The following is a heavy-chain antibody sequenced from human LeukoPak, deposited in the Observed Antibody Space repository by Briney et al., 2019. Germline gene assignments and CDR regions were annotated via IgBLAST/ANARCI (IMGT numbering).Heavy chain of an antibody. D-gene: IGHD3-22*01. CDR3: ARVPHYYDSTHFDY. Sequence: PSETLSLTCTVSGGPISSSSYYWGWIRQPPGKGLEWIGSIYYSGSTYYNPSLKSRVTISVDTSKNQFSLKLSSVTAADTAVYYCARVPHYYDSTHFDYWGQGTLVTVSS. CDR1: GGPISSSSYY. V-gene: IGHV4-39*07. CDR2: IYYSGST. J-gene: IGHJ4*02.